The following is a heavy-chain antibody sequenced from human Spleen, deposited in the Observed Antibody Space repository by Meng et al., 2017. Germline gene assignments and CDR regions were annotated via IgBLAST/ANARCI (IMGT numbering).Heavy chain of an antibody. CDR1: GGSISTSVYY. V-gene: IGHV4-39*01. CDR3: VRSSGWVRTGFDP. J-gene: IGHJ5*02. Sequence: QPQLQESGPGLVKPSEALSLTCSVSGGSISTSVYYWGWIRQPPGKGLEWIGSIGHSGTTYYTPSLRRRVTVSIDTSKNQFSLEVTSVTAADTAVYYCVRSSGWVRTGFDPWGQGTLVTVSS. CDR2: IGHSGTT. D-gene: IGHD6-19*01.